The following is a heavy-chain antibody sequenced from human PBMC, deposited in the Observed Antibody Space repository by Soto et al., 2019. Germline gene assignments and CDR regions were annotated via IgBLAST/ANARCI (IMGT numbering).Heavy chain of an antibody. V-gene: IGHV3-49*04. CDR1: GFTFGDYA. D-gene: IGHD2-15*01. CDR2: IRSKAYGGTT. Sequence: RLSCTASGFTFGDYAMSWVRQAPGKGLEWVGFIRSKAYGGTTEYAASVKGRFTISRDDSKSIAYLQMNSLKTEDTAVYYCTREFDIVVVVAATLYYGMDVWGQGTTVTVSS. J-gene: IGHJ6*02. CDR3: TREFDIVVVVAATLYYGMDV.